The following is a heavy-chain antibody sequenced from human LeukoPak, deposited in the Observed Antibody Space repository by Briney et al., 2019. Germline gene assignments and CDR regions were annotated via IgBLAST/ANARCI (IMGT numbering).Heavy chain of an antibody. Sequence: PGGSLRLSCAASGFTFSSYSMNWVRQAPGKGLEWVSSISSSSSYIYYADSGKGRFTISRDNAKNSLYLQMNSLRAEDTAVYYCARADTIFGVVIDYWGQGTLVTVSS. CDR2: ISSSSSYI. CDR1: GFTFSSYS. CDR3: ARADTIFGVVIDY. V-gene: IGHV3-21*01. J-gene: IGHJ4*02. D-gene: IGHD3-3*01.